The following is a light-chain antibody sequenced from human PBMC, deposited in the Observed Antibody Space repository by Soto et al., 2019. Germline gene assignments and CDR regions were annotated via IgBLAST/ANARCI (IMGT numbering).Light chain of an antibody. CDR2: DAS. J-gene: IGKJ4*02. V-gene: IGKV3-20*01. Sequence: EIGLTQSPDTLSLSPGERATLSCRASQSVSNNYLAWYQQKRGQPPRFLIDDASSRAPGIPDRFSGSGSGTDFTLTINSLEPEDFAVYYCQQYGSAPLTFGGGTKVDIE. CDR1: QSVSNNY. CDR3: QQYGSAPLT.